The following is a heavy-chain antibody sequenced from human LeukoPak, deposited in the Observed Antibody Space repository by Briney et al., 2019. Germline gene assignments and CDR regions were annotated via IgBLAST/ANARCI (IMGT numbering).Heavy chain of an antibody. CDR3: AKLYCSSTSCYSHSFDY. Sequence: GGSLRLSCAASGFTFSSYAMSWVRQAPGKGLEWVAFIRYDGSNKYYADSVKGRFTISRDNSKNTLYLQMNSLRAEDTAVYYCAKLYCSSTSCYSHSFDYWGQGTLVTVSS. CDR1: GFTFSSYA. D-gene: IGHD2-2*01. V-gene: IGHV3-30*02. CDR2: IRYDGSNK. J-gene: IGHJ4*02.